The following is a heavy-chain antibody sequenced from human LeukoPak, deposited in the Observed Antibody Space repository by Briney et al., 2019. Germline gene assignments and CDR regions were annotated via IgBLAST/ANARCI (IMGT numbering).Heavy chain of an antibody. V-gene: IGHV3-30*03. Sequence: GRSLRLSCAASGFTFSSYGMHWVRQAPGKGLEWVAVISYDGSNKYYADSVKGRFTISRDNSKNTLYLQMNSLRAEDTAVYYCARMTTQLRGIVVPAAMMPDYWGQGTLVTVSS. CDR2: ISYDGSNK. CDR3: ARMTTQLRGIVVPAAMMPDY. CDR1: GFTFSSYG. J-gene: IGHJ4*02. D-gene: IGHD2-2*01.